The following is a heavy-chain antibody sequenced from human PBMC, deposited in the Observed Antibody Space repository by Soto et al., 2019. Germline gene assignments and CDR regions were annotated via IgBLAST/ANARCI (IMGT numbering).Heavy chain of an antibody. CDR2: VNPSGGHT. V-gene: IGHV1-46*01. D-gene: IGHD2-21*02. CDR3: ARGGHVVVVTAALDY. J-gene: IGHJ4*02. Sequence: QVQLMQCGPEVKKPGASVKVSCTASGDTFTDYYIHWVRQAPGQGLAWMGTVNPSGGHTTYAQHFLVRVTMTRDTSTSTLCRELTSLTSDAAAIYYCARGGHVVVVTAALDYWGQGTLVTVSS. CDR1: GDTFTDYY.